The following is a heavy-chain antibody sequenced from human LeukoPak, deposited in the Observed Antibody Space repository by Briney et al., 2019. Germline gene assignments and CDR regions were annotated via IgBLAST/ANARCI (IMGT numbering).Heavy chain of an antibody. D-gene: IGHD3-3*01. J-gene: IGHJ5*02. V-gene: IGHV1-69*13. CDR2: IIPIFGTA. CDR1: GGTFSSYA. Sequence: GASVKVSCKASGGTFSSYAISWVRQAPGQGLEWMGGIIPIFGTANYAQKFQGRVTITADESTSTAYMELSSLRSEDTAVYYCARDPPLRFLEWQFPGGFDPWGQGTLVTVSS. CDR3: ARDPPLRFLEWQFPGGFDP.